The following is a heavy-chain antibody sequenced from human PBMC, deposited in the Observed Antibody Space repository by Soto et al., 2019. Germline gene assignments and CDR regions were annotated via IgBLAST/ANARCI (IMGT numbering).Heavy chain of an antibody. CDR1: GGSFSGYY. J-gene: IGHJ4*02. CDR2: INHSGST. D-gene: IGHD3-3*01. Sequence: SETLSLTCAVYGGSFSGYYWSWIRQPPGKGLEWIGEINHSGSTNYNPSLKSRVTMSVDTSKNQFSLKLNSVTAADTAVYYCARGHEWFIDYWGKGTLVTVSS. V-gene: IGHV4-34*01. CDR3: ARGHEWFIDY.